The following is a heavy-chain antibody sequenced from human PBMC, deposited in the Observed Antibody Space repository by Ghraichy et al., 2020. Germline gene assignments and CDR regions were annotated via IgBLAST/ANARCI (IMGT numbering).Heavy chain of an antibody. Sequence: GESLNISCVGSEFSFNKFWMSWVRQAPGKGLEWVASIKQGGGEKHYADSLKGRIAISRDNTQNSLFLQLDSLRVDDTAVYYCARARGARWCTTNRFAEYAGYGGDGTRVTFSS. J-gene: IGHJ4*01. CDR1: EFSFNKFW. D-gene: IGHD2-8*02. CDR3: ARARGARWCTTNRFAEYAGY. V-gene: IGHV3-7*01. CDR2: IKQGGGEK.